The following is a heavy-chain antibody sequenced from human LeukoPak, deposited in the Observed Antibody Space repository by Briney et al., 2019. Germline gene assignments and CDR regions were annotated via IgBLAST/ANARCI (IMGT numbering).Heavy chain of an antibody. V-gene: IGHV3-30*02. D-gene: IGHD3-9*01. CDR1: GFTFSSYG. CDR2: IRYDGSNK. J-gene: IGHJ4*02. CDR3: ARGPDILAGYYSKAPLDY. Sequence: GGSLRLSCAASGFTFSSYGMHWVRQAPGKGLEWVAFIRYDGSNKYYADSVKGRFTISRDNSKNTLYLQMNSLRAEDTAVYYCARGPDILAGYYSKAPLDYWGQGTLVTVSS.